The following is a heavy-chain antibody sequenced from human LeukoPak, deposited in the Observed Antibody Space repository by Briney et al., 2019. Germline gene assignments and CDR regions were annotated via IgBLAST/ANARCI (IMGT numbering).Heavy chain of an antibody. CDR2: ISYDGSNK. D-gene: IGHD5-18*01. CDR1: GFTLSSYD. CDR3: AKEAYSYGYFDS. V-gene: IGHV3-30*18. J-gene: IGHJ4*02. Sequence: PGGSLRLSCAASGFTLSSYDMHWVRQAPGKGLEWVAGISYDGSNKYYTDSVKGRFTISRDNSKNTLYLQMNSLRAEDTALYYCAKEAYSYGYFDSWGLGTLVTVSS.